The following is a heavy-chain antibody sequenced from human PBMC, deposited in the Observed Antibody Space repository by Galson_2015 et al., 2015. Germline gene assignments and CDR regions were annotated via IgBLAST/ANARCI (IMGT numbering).Heavy chain of an antibody. Sequence: AQKFQGRVTMTTDPSTSTAYMELRSLRSDDTAVYYCARGPSQSYCGGDCYFDYWGQGTLVTVSS. D-gene: IGHD2-21*01. CDR3: ARGPSQSYCGGDCYFDY. V-gene: IGHV1-18*01. J-gene: IGHJ4*02.